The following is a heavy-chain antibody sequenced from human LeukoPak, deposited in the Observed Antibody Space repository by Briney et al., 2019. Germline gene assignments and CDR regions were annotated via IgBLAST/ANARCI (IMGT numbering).Heavy chain of an antibody. J-gene: IGHJ4*02. V-gene: IGHV4-34*01. CDR1: GGSFSGYY. Sequence: SETLSLTCAVYGGSFSGYYWSWIRQPPGKGLEWIGEINHSGSTNYNPSLKSRVTISVDTSKNQFSLKLSSVTAADTAVYYCARARYDFWSGYLITFDYWGQGTLVTVSS. CDR2: INHSGST. CDR3: ARARYDFWSGYLITFDY. D-gene: IGHD3-3*01.